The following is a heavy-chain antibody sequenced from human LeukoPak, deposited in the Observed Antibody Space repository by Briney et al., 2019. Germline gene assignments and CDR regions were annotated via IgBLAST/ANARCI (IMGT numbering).Heavy chain of an antibody. V-gene: IGHV3-33*01. J-gene: IGHJ4*02. CDR1: GFTFSSYG. Sequence: GGSLRLSCAASGFTFSSYGMHWVRQAPGKGLEWVAVIWYDGSNKYYADSVKGRFTISRDNSKNTLYLQMNSLRAEDTDVYYCARGGPYYDRSGYYYFFDYWGQGTLVTVSS. CDR2: IWYDGSNK. CDR3: ARGGPYYDRSGYYYFFDY. D-gene: IGHD3-22*01.